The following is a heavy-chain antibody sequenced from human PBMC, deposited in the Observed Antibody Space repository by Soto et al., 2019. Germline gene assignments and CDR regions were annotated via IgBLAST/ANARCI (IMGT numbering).Heavy chain of an antibody. Sequence: QITLKESGPTLAKPTQTLTLTCTFSGFSLSTSGVGVGWIRQPPGKALEWLALIYWDDDKRYSPSLKSRLTITKDTSKNQVVLTMTNMDPVDTATYYCAHWGYDYIWGSYRYPYYYYMDVWGKGTTVTVSS. J-gene: IGHJ6*03. D-gene: IGHD3-16*02. CDR1: GFSLSTSGVG. V-gene: IGHV2-5*02. CDR2: IYWDDDK. CDR3: AHWGYDYIWGSYRYPYYYYMDV.